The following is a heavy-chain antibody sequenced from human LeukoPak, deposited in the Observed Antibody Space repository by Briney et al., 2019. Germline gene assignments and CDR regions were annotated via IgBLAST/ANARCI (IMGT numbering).Heavy chain of an antibody. Sequence: ASVKVSCKASGGTFSSYAISWVRQAPGQGLEWMGWISAYNGNTNYAQKLQGSVTMTTDTSTSTAYMELRSLRSDDTAVYYCAREYTGDYYYYYGMDVWGQGTTVTVSS. J-gene: IGHJ6*02. CDR2: ISAYNGNT. CDR1: GGTFSSYA. V-gene: IGHV1-18*01. CDR3: AREYTGDYYYYYGMDV. D-gene: IGHD3-16*01.